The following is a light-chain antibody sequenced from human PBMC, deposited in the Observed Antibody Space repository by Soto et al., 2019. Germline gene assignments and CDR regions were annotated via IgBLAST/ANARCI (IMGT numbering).Light chain of an antibody. V-gene: IGLV1-44*01. CDR2: NNN. CDR1: RSNIGNNA. CDR3: ATWDDSLNARGV. J-gene: IGLJ3*02. Sequence: QLVLTQPPSASGTPGQRVTISCSGSRSNIGNNAVTWYQQFPGTAPKLLIYNNNQRPSRVPDRFSGSKSGTSASLAISGLQSEDEADYYCATWDDSLNARGVFGGGTKLTVL.